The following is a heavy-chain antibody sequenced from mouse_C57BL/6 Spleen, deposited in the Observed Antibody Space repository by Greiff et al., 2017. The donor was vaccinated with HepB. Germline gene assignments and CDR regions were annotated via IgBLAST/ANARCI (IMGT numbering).Heavy chain of an antibody. D-gene: IGHD2-5*01. CDR1: GYTFTSYW. J-gene: IGHJ2*01. CDR3: ARHSNYGYFDY. Sequence: QVQLQQPGAELVMPGASVKLSCKASGYTFTSYWMPWVKPRPGQGLEWIGEIDPSDSYTNYTQKFKGKSTLTVDKSSSTAYMQRSSLTSEDSAVYYCARHSNYGYFDYWGEGTTLTVSS. V-gene: IGHV1-69*01. CDR2: IDPSDSYT.